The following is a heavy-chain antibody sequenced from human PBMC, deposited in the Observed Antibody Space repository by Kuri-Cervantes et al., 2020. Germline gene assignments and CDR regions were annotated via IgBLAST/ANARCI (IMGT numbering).Heavy chain of an antibody. CDR3: ARGRGFSRGTPDY. J-gene: IGHJ4*02. CDR2: IYYSGST. D-gene: IGHD6-13*01. CDR1: GGSISSYY. V-gene: IGHV4-59*12. Sequence: SETLSLTCTVSGGSISSYYWSWIRQPPGKGLEWIGYIYYSGSTNYNPSLKSRVTISVDTSKNQFSLKLSSVTAADTAVYYCARGRGFSRGTPDYWGQGALVTVSS.